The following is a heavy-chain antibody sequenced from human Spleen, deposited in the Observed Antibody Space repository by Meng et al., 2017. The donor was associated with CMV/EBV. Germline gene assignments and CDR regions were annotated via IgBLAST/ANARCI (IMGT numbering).Heavy chain of an antibody. Sequence: GGSLRLSCVASGFTFSGYSMNWVRQTPGKGLEWVSSITSRSSNTYYSDSVKGRFTISRDNAKNSLCLQMNSLRDEDTAVYYCARDLIRGVVGARPRGPGDLWGHGTLVTVSS. CDR2: ITSRSSNT. V-gene: IGHV3-21*01. J-gene: IGHJ4*01. CDR1: GFTFSGYS. CDR3: ARDLIRGVVGARPRGPGDL. D-gene: IGHD1-26*01.